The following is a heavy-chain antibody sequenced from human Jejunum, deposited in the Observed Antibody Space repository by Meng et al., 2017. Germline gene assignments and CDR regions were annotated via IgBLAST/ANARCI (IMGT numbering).Heavy chain of an antibody. CDR3: AREKGYCTGGICYFYAVDV. CDR2: IYSSGTT. D-gene: IGHD2-8*02. CDR1: GGSINSGGYY. J-gene: IGHJ6*02. Sequence: SETLSLTCSVSGGSINSGGYYWTWIRQPAGKGLEWIGRIYSSGTTYYNSSLKSRVTISLDTSRNQFSLRVSSVTAAGTAVYYCAREKGYCTGGICYFYAVDVWGQGTTVTVS. V-gene: IGHV4-61*02.